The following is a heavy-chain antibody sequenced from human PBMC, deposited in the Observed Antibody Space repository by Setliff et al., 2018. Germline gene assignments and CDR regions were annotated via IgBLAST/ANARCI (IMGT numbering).Heavy chain of an antibody. J-gene: IGHJ5*02. CDR3: VPGRGS. CDR1: GFTSSKYW. D-gene: IGHD6-25*01. V-gene: IGHV3-74*01. Sequence: PGGSLRLSCGASGFTSSKYWMYWVRQVPGKGLVWVSRINGDGTITNYADSVKGRFTISGDNAQNTLYLHMNNLRAEDTAVFYCVPGRGSWGQGALVTVSS. CDR2: INGDGTIT.